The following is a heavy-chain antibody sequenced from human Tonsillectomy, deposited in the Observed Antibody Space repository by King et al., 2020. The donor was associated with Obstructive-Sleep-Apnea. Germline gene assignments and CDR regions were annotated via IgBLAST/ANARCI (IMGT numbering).Heavy chain of an antibody. CDR1: GFTFSSYW. CDR2: IKQDGSEK. D-gene: IGHD3-9*01. V-gene: IGHV3-7*01. J-gene: IGHJ3*02. Sequence: EGQLVQSGGGLVQPGGSLRLSCAASGFTFSSYWMSWVRQAPGKGLEWVANIKQDGSEKYNVDSVKGRFTISRDNAKNSLYLQMNSLRAEDTAVYYCAREYYDILTGYSAFDIWGQGTMVTVSS. CDR3: AREYYDILTGYSAFDI.